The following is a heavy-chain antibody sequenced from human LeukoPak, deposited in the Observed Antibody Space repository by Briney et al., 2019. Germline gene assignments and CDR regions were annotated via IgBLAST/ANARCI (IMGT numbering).Heavy chain of an antibody. CDR1: GGSISSGSYY. D-gene: IGHD6-19*01. V-gene: IGHV4-61*02. J-gene: IGHJ4*02. CDR3: ARGGSGWGFDY. Sequence: PSQTLSLTCTVSGGSISSGSYYWSWIRQPAGKGLEWIGRIYTTGSTNYNPSLKSRLTISVDTSKNQFSLKLSSVTAADTAVYYCARGGSGWGFDYWGQGTLVTVSS. CDR2: IYTTGST.